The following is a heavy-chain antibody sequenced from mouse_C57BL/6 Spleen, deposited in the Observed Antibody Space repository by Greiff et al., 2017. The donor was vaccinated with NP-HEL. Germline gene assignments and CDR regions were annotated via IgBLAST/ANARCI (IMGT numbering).Heavy chain of an antibody. CDR1: GYTFTDYE. CDR3: TRPYYSNYGYVDV. Sequence: VQLQQSGAELVRPGASVTLSCKASGYTFTDYEMHWVKQTPVHGLEWIGAIDPETGGTAYNQKFKGKAILTADKSSSTAYMELRSLTSEDSAVYYCTRPYYSNYGYVDVWGTGTTVTVSS. D-gene: IGHD2-5*01. J-gene: IGHJ1*03. V-gene: IGHV1-15*01. CDR2: IDPETGGT.